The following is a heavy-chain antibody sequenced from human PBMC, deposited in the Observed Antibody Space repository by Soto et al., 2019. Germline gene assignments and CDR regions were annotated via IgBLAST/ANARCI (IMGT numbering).Heavy chain of an antibody. V-gene: IGHV3-30*18. CDR3: SKSLSERWVRSSFYF. J-gene: IGHJ2*01. CDR2: VSYDGRNT. Sequence: QVQLVESGGGVVQPGMSLRLSCAASRFSFSSHGMHWVRQAPGKGLEWVGVVSYDGRNTYYADSVKGRFTISRDNSKNTIYLQMDSLRAEDTALYYGSKSLSERWVRSSFYFWGRGNLVTVSS. CDR1: RFSFSSHG. D-gene: IGHD3-16*01.